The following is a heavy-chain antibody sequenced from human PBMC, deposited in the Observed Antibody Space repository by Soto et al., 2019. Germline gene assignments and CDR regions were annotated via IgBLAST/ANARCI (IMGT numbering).Heavy chain of an antibody. CDR3: AKDRYYDSTSPGY. D-gene: IGHD3-22*01. V-gene: IGHV3-23*01. J-gene: IGHJ4*02. CDR1: GFTFSNYA. Sequence: PGGSLRLSCAASGFTFSNYAMSWVRQAPGKGLEWVSTISGSGVSTYFADSVKGRFTISRDNPKNTLYLQMNSLRAEDTAVYYCAKDRYYDSTSPGYWGQGTLVTVSS. CDR2: ISGSGVST.